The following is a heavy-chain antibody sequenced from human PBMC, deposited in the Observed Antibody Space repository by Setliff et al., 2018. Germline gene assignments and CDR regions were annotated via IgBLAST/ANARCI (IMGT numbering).Heavy chain of an antibody. J-gene: IGHJ3*02. CDR1: GFTFSSYW. CDR2: IKQDGSEK. CDR3: ARGLTVFGVVFPDAFDI. Sequence: GGSLRLSCAASGFTFSSYWMSWVRQAPGKGLEWVANIKQDGSEKYYVDSVKGRFTVSRDNAQNSLYLEMKSLRTEDTALYYCARGLTVFGVVFPDAFDIWGQGTVVTVSS. D-gene: IGHD3-3*01. V-gene: IGHV3-7*03.